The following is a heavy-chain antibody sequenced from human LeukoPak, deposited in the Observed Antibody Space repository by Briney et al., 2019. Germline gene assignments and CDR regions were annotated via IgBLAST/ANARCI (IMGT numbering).Heavy chain of an antibody. V-gene: IGHV1-2*02. Sequence: GASVKVSCKASGYTFTGYYMHWVRQAPGQGLEWMGWINPNSGGTNYAQKFQGRVTMTRDTSISTAYMELSRLRSDDTAVYYCARSFYYGSGSTFDYWGQGTQVTVSS. CDR3: ARSFYYGSGSTFDY. CDR2: INPNSGGT. D-gene: IGHD3-10*01. CDR1: GYTFTGYY. J-gene: IGHJ4*02.